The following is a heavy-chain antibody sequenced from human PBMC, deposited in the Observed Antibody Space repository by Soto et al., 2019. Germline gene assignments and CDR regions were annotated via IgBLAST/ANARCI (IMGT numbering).Heavy chain of an antibody. D-gene: IGHD3-10*02. CDR1: GFSFNNHG. V-gene: IGHV3-33*01. Sequence: QVQLAESGGGVVQPGRSLRLSCAASGFSFNNHGMHWVRQAPGKGLEWVAVIWYDGSYKYYADSVKGRFTISRDNSKNTLYLQMNSLRAEDTALYYCARQHMVSYYVDPWGQGTLVTVSS. CDR3: ARQHMVSYYVDP. CDR2: IWYDGSYK. J-gene: IGHJ5*02.